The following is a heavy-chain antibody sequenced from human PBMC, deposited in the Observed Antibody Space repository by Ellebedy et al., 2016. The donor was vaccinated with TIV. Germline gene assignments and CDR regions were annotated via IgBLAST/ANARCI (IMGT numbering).Heavy chain of an antibody. J-gene: IGHJ4*02. D-gene: IGHD6-19*01. V-gene: IGHV4-59*01. CDR3: ARSGGWYTPYDY. CDR1: GDSISGYY. CDR2: IYSSGSG. Sequence: MPSETLSLTCTVSGDSISGYYWSWIRQPPGKGLEWIGYIYSSGSGEYNPSLKSRVTMSVETSRGQFSLRLNSVTAADTAVYYCARSGGWYTPYDYWGQGTLVTVSS.